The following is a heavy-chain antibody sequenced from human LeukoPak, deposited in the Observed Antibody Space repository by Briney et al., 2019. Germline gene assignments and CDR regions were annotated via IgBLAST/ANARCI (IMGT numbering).Heavy chain of an antibody. CDR2: FDPEDGET. CDR1: GYTLTELS. J-gene: IGHJ5*02. V-gene: IGHV1-24*01. D-gene: IGHD2-2*01. Sequence: ASVKVSCKVSGYTLTELSMHWVRQAPGKGLEGMGGFDPEDGETIYAQKFQGRVTMTEDTSTDTAYMELSSLRSEDTAVCYCATYGCRHQLLNWFHLWGEGTMITVSS. CDR3: ATYGCRHQLLNWFHL.